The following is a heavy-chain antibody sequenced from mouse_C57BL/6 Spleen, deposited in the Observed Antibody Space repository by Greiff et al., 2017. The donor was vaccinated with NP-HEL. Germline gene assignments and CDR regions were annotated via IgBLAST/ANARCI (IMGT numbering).Heavy chain of an antibody. D-gene: IGHD2-3*01. CDR1: GYTFTSYW. CDR2: IDPSDSYT. Sequence: QVQLQQPGAELVMPGASVKLSCKASGYTFTSYWMHWVKQRPGQGLEWIGEIDPSDSYTNYTQKFKGKSTLTVDKSSSTAYMQRSSLTSEDSAVYYCARGGIYDGYYWYFDVWGTGTTVTVSS. J-gene: IGHJ1*03. V-gene: IGHV1-69*01. CDR3: ARGGIYDGYYWYFDV.